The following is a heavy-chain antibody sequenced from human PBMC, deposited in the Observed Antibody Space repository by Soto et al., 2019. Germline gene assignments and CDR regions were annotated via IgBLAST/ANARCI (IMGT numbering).Heavy chain of an antibody. Sequence: QVQLQESGPGLVKPSQTLSLTCTVSGGSISSGGYYWSWIRQHPGKGLEWIGYIYYSGSTYYNPCLKSRVTISVGTSKNQFSLKLSSVTAADTAVYYCARSHRYCSSTSCFRGVDYWGQGTLVTVSS. V-gene: IGHV4-31*03. D-gene: IGHD2-2*01. CDR1: GGSISSGGYY. CDR2: IYYSGST. CDR3: ARSHRYCSSTSCFRGVDY. J-gene: IGHJ4*02.